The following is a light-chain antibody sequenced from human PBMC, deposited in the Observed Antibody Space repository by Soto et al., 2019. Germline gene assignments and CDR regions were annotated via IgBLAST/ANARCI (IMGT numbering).Light chain of an antibody. J-gene: IGLJ3*02. CDR2: DDS. V-gene: IGLV3-21*02. CDR3: QVWDSVSDQGV. Sequence: SSELTQPPSVSVAPGQTARITCGGNNIGSKTVHWYQQKPGQAPVLVVYDDSDRPSGIPDRFSGSNSGNTATLTISRVEVGDEADYYCQVWDSVSDQGVFGGGTKLTVL. CDR1: NIGSKT.